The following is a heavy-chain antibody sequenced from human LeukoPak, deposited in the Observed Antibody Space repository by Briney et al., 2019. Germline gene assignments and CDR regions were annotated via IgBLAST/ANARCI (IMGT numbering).Heavy chain of an antibody. CDR2: ISGSGGST. D-gene: IGHD5-12*01. Sequence: GGSLRLSCAASGFTFSSYAMSWVRQAPGKGLEWVSAISGSGGSTYYADSVKGRFTISRDNSKNTLYLQMNSLRVEDTAVCYCAKVGYSGYEGYWGQGTLVTVSS. CDR3: AKVGYSGYEGY. V-gene: IGHV3-23*01. J-gene: IGHJ4*02. CDR1: GFTFSSYA.